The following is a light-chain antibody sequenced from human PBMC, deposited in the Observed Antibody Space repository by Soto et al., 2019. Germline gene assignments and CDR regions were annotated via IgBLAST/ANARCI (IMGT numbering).Light chain of an antibody. CDR3: SSYTTNSPPVV. J-gene: IGLJ2*01. V-gene: IGLV2-14*01. CDR2: EVT. CDR1: SGDIGSYTY. Sequence: QSALTQPRSVSESPGQSITISCTGTSGDIGSYTYVSWYQQYPGKAPKLLISEVTNRPSGVSNRFSGSKSGNTASLTISGLQAEDEAHYYCSSYTTNSPPVVFGGGTKLTVL.